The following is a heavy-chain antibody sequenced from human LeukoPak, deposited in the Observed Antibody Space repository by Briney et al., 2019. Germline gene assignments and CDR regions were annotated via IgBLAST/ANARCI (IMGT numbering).Heavy chain of an antibody. Sequence: GGSLRLSCAASGFTFSSYGMHWVRQAPGKRLEWVAVISYDGSNKYYADSVKGRFTISRDNSKNTLYLQMNSLRAEDTAVYYCAKDVSSGWYESLDYWGQGTLVTVSS. V-gene: IGHV3-30*18. CDR2: ISYDGSNK. CDR1: GFTFSSYG. CDR3: AKDVSSGWYESLDY. D-gene: IGHD6-19*01. J-gene: IGHJ4*02.